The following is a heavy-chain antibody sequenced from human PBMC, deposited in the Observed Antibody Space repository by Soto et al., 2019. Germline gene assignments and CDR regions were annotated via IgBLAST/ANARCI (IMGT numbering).Heavy chain of an antibody. Sequence: SETLSLTCTVSGGSIIGSSGYGAWIRQPPGKGLEWIGSIYYSGATYYNPSLKSRVTISVDTSTNQFSLRLSSVTAADTAVYYCARDYSVRGPYYYSMDVWGQGTTVTVSS. CDR1: GGSIIGSSGY. D-gene: IGHD4-4*01. V-gene: IGHV4-39*02. CDR2: IYYSGAT. J-gene: IGHJ6*02. CDR3: ARDYSVRGPYYYSMDV.